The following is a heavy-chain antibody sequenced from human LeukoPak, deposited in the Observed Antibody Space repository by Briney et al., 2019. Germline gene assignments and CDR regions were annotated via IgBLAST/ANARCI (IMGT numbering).Heavy chain of an antibody. J-gene: IGHJ2*01. Sequence: KPSETLFLTCDVSGDSISSYYWSWIRQPAGKGLEWLGRIYPSGSANYNLSLKSRGTMSVDTSKNQFSLRLSSVTAADTAVYFCARDYNNWYFDLWGRGTLVTVSS. CDR2: IYPSGSA. V-gene: IGHV4-4*07. CDR1: GDSISSYY. CDR3: ARDYNNWYFDL. D-gene: IGHD5-24*01.